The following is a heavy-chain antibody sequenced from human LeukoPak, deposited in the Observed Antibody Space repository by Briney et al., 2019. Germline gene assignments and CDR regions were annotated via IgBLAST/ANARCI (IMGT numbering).Heavy chain of an antibody. CDR2: IYPDDSDA. CDR3: ARLQSGYDDY. CDR1: GYTFSNYW. D-gene: IGHD3-3*01. Sequence: GESLKISCRTSGYTFSNYWIDWVRQVPGKGREWLGVIYPDDSDARYSPSFRGQVTMSVDKSISTAYLQWDSLKASDTAVYYCARLQSGYDDYWGQGAPVTVSS. J-gene: IGHJ4*02. V-gene: IGHV5-51*01.